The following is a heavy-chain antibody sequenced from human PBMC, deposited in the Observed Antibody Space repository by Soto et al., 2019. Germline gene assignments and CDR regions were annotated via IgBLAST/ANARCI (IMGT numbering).Heavy chain of an antibody. J-gene: IGHJ5*02. CDR1: GGSISSGGYY. V-gene: IGHV4-31*03. D-gene: IGHD3-22*01. Sequence: PSETLSLTCTVSGGSISSGGYYWSWIRQHPGKGLEWIGYIYYSGSTYYNPSLKSRVTISVDTSKNQFSLKLSSVTAADTAVYYCAALAYYYDSSGYFYWFGPWGQGNLVTVSS. CDR3: AALAYYYDSSGYFYWFGP. CDR2: IYYSGST.